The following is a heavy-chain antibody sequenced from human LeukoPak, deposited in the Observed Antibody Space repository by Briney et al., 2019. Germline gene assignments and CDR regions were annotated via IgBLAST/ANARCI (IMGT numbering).Heavy chain of an antibody. CDR3: ARGKGLLWFGELLSLDY. CDR2: INHSGST. D-gene: IGHD3-10*01. V-gene: IGHV4-34*01. Sequence: PSETLSLTCAVYGGSFSGYYWSWIRQPPGKGLEWIGEINHSGSTNYNPSLKSRVTISVDTSKNQFSLKLSSVTAADTAVYYCARGKGLLWFGELLSLDYWGQGPWSPSPQ. CDR1: GGSFSGYY. J-gene: IGHJ4*02.